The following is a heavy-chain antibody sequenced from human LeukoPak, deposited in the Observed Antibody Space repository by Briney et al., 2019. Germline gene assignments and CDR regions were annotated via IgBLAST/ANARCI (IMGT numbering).Heavy chain of an antibody. CDR1: SGSISSGGYY. D-gene: IGHD4-11*01. CDR2: IYYSGST. Sequence: PSETLSLTCTVSSGSISSGGYYWSWIRQHPGKGLEWIGYIYYSGSTYYNPSLKSRVTISVDTSKNQFSLKLSSVTAADTAVYYCARAVLDYSTLYYFDYWGQGTLVTVSS. J-gene: IGHJ4*02. V-gene: IGHV4-31*03. CDR3: ARAVLDYSTLYYFDY.